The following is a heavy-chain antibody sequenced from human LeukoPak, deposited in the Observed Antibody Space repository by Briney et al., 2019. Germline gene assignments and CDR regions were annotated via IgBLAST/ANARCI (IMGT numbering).Heavy chain of an antibody. D-gene: IGHD6-13*01. Sequence: SETLSLTCTVSGGSISSSSYYWVWIRQPPGKGLEWIGSIYTSGSTDYNPSLKSRVTISVDTSKNQFSLKLNSVTAADTAVYYCARLESSWYASFQHWGQGSLVIVSS. CDR2: IYTSGST. CDR1: GGSISSSSYY. V-gene: IGHV4-39*07. J-gene: IGHJ1*01. CDR3: ARLESSWYASFQH.